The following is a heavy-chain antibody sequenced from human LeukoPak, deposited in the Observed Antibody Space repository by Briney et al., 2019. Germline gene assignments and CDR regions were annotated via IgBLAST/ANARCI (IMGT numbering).Heavy chain of an antibody. V-gene: IGHV3-15*01. CDR3: TASDPT. CDR1: GFTFSNAW. J-gene: IGHJ5*02. CDR2: IKSKTSGATI. Sequence: GGSLRLSCAASGFTFSNAWMNWVRQAPGKGLEWVGRIKSKTSGATIDYVAPGKGRFTISRDDSKNTLYLQMSSLKTEDTAVYYCTASDPTWGQGTLVTVSS.